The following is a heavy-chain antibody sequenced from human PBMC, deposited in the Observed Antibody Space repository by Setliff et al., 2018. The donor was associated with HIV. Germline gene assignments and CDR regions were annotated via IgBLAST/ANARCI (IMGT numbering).Heavy chain of an antibody. CDR1: GYSFTNYW. D-gene: IGHD3-10*01. V-gene: IGHV5-51*01. J-gene: IGHJ4*02. CDR3: ARLGPGPMFRTNFDY. CDR2: INPGDSET. Sequence: GASLKLSCKGSGYSFTNYWIGWVRQMPGKGLEWMGIINPGDSETRYNPPFQGQVTISADKSIPTAYLQWSGLKASDTAIYYCARLGPGPMFRTNFDYWGQGTQVTVSS.